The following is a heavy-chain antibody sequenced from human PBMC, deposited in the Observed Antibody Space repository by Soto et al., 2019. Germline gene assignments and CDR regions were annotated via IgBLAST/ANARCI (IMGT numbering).Heavy chain of an antibody. Sequence: QVQLVQSGTEVKKPGSSVKVSCKASGDAFNTYTISWVRQAPGQGLEWMGRIIPLLGMADYAQKFQGRVTITADTSTRTAYMDLISLRSEDTAVYYCGSANSGSNQGFDYWGQGTLVTVSS. CDR1: GDAFNTYT. D-gene: IGHD1-26*01. J-gene: IGHJ4*02. V-gene: IGHV1-69*02. CDR3: GSANSGSNQGFDY. CDR2: IIPLLGMA.